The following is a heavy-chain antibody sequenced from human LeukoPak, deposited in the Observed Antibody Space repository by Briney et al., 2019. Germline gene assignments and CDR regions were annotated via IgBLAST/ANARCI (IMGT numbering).Heavy chain of an antibody. D-gene: IGHD1-26*01. V-gene: IGHV3-11*01. J-gene: IGHJ4*02. CDR2: ISSNGNTI. Sequence: EGSLRLSCAASGFTFSDYYMSWIRQAPGKGLEWVSCISSNGNTIYYADSVRGRFTISRDNAKRSLYLQMNSLRAEDTAVYYCARTVGASEGVDYWGQGTLVTVSS. CDR3: ARTVGASEGVDY. CDR1: GFTFSDYY.